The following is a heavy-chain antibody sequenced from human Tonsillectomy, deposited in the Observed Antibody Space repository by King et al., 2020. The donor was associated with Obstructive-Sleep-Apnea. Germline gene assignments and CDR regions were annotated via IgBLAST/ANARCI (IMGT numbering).Heavy chain of an antibody. Sequence: VQLVESGGGVVQPGSSLRLACAASGFTFSIYDMHWVRQASGKGLEWVALMSYDGINKLYEDSVKVRFHISRDIAKNTLYLQMSSLRAEDTAVYYCASAAMRAPAFDYWGQGTLVTVSS. J-gene: IGHJ4*02. CDR1: GFTFSIYD. CDR3: ASAAMRAPAFDY. V-gene: IGHV3-30*03. D-gene: IGHD2-2*01. CDR2: MSYDGINK.